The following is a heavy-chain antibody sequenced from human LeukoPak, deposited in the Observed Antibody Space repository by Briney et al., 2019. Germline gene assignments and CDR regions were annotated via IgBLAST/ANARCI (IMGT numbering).Heavy chain of an antibody. V-gene: IGHV3-48*01. D-gene: IGHD4-17*01. CDR1: GFTFSIYS. Sequence: GGSLRLSCAASGFTFSIYSMNWVRQAPGKGPEWVSYISTTSGTIYYADSVKGRFTISRDNAKNSLSLQMNSLRATDTAVYYCARGGYGDYHFDSWGQGTQVTVSS. CDR3: ARGGYGDYHFDS. CDR2: ISTTSGTI. J-gene: IGHJ4*02.